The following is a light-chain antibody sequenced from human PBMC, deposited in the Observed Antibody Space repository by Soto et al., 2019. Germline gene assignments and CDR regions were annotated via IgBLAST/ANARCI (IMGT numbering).Light chain of an antibody. CDR2: EDA. CDR3: QSYDSAKEV. J-gene: IGLJ3*02. Sequence: NFMLTQPHSVSESPGKTVTISCTRSSSRVASNYVQSYQQRPGSAPTTVIFEDAQRPSGGPDRFSSSIDSSSNSAFLTISGLKTEDEAYYYCQSYDSAKEVFGGGTKLTVL. CDR1: SSRVASNY. V-gene: IGLV6-57*04.